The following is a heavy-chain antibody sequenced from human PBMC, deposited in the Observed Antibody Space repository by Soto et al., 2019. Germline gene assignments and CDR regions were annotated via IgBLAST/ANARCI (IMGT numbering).Heavy chain of an antibody. Sequence: SVKVSCKASGGTFSSYSISWVRQAPGQGLEWMGGIIPIFGTANYAQKFQGRVTITADESTSTAYMELSSLRSEDTAVYYCARGRIVGATRWFDPWGQGTLVTVSS. CDR1: GGTFSSYS. J-gene: IGHJ5*02. D-gene: IGHD1-26*01. V-gene: IGHV1-69*13. CDR3: ARGRIVGATRWFDP. CDR2: IIPIFGTA.